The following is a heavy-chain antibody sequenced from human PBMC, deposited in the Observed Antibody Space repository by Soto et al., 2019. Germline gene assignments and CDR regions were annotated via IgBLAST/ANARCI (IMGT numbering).Heavy chain of an antibody. CDR2: IDPSDSYT. D-gene: IGHD1-26*01. J-gene: IGHJ6*02. CDR1: GYSFTSYW. Sequence: GESLKISGKGSGYSFTSYWISWVRQMPGKGLEWMGRIDPSDSYTNYSPSFQGHVTISADKSISTAYLQWSSLKASDTAMYYCASSGSYHYYGMDVWGQGTTVTVSS. CDR3: ASSGSYHYYGMDV. V-gene: IGHV5-10-1*01.